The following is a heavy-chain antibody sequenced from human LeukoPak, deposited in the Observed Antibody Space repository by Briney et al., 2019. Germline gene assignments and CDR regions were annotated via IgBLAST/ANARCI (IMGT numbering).Heavy chain of an antibody. D-gene: IGHD3-22*01. J-gene: IGHJ6*03. CDR2: IRYDGSNK. Sequence: GGSLRLSCTASGFTFSSYGMHWVRQAPGKGLEWVAFIRYDGSNKYYADSVKGRFTISRDNSKNTLYLQMNSLRAEDTAVYYCAKGSYDSSGYYFSGYMDVWGKGTTVTVSS. CDR3: AKGSYDSSGYYFSGYMDV. CDR1: GFTFSSYG. V-gene: IGHV3-30*02.